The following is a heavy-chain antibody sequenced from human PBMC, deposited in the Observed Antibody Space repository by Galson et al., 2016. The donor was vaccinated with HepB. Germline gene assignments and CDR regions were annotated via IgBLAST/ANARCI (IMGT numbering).Heavy chain of an antibody. V-gene: IGHV4-59*08. CDR3: ARIYNGGFDY. Sequence: SETLSLTCTVSGGSISSYYWTWIRQPPGKGLEWIGDIYYTGNTNYNPSLKSRVTISVDTSKNQFSLKLTSVTAADTAVYYCARIYNGGFDYWGQGALVTVSS. CDR2: IYYTGNT. J-gene: IGHJ4*02. CDR1: GGSISSYY. D-gene: IGHD1-14*01.